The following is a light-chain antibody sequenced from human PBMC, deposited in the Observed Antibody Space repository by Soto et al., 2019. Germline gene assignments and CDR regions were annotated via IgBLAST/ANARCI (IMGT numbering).Light chain of an antibody. CDR2: DAS. Sequence: EIVLTQSPAPLSLSPGERATLSCRASPSATTHLAWYQQKPGQAPRLLIYDASNRATGIPARFSASGSGTDFALTISSLEPDDFALYFCQHRSNWPLRYTFGQGTKLEI. V-gene: IGKV3-11*01. CDR1: PSATTH. CDR3: QHRSNWPLRYT. J-gene: IGKJ2*01.